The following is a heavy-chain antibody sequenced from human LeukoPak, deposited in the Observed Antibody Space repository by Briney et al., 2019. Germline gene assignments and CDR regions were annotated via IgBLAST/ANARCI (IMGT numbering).Heavy chain of an antibody. V-gene: IGHV3-23*01. CDR2: ISGSGGST. J-gene: IGHJ4*02. CDR3: AKGGRDGYNPLDY. D-gene: IGHD5-24*01. CDR1: GFTFSSYA. Sequence: QSGGSLRLSCAASGFTFSSYAMSWVRQAPGKGLEWVSAISGSGGSTYYADSVKGRFTISRDNSKNTLYLQMNSPRAEDTAVYYCAKGGRDGYNPLDYWGQGTLVTVSS.